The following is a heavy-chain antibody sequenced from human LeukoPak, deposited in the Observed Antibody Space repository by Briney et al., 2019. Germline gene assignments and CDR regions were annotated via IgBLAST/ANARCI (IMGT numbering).Heavy chain of an antibody. Sequence: PSETLSLTCTVSGGSISSYYWSWIRQPPGKGLEWIGYIYYSGSTNYNPSLKSRVTISVDTSKNQFSLRLSSVTAADTAVYYCARDKEDGSGWPTYYYYYYMDVWGKGTTVTISS. J-gene: IGHJ6*03. CDR1: GGSISSYY. CDR3: ARDKEDGSGWPTYYYYYYMDV. CDR2: IYYSGST. V-gene: IGHV4-59*01. D-gene: IGHD6-19*01.